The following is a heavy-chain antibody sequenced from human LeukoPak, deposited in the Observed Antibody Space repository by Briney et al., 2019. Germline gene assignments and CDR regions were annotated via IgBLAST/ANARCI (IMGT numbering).Heavy chain of an antibody. CDR2: ISWNSGSI. V-gene: IGHV3-9*01. D-gene: IGHD1-26*01. CDR3: AKDFSTSGSFYDY. CDR1: GFTFNNYA. Sequence: GGSLRLSCAVSGFTFNNYAMHWVRQAPGKGLEWVSGISWNSGSIGYADSVKGRFTISRDNAKNSLYLQMNSLRPEDTALYYCAKDFSTSGSFYDYWGQGTLVTVSS. J-gene: IGHJ4*02.